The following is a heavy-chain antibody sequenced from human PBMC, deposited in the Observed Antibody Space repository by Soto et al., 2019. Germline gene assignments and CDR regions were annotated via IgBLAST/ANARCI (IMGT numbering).Heavy chain of an antibody. CDR1: GYTFTSYD. Sequence: QVQLVQSGAEVKKPGASVKVSCKASGYTFTSYDINWVRQATGQGLEWMGWMNPNSGNTGYAQKFQGRVTMTRNTSISTAYMELSSLRSEDTAVYYCARGWELSIAAAGMHTQYYYGMDVWGQGTTVTVSS. D-gene: IGHD6-13*01. J-gene: IGHJ6*02. CDR2: MNPNSGNT. CDR3: ARGWELSIAAAGMHTQYYYGMDV. V-gene: IGHV1-8*01.